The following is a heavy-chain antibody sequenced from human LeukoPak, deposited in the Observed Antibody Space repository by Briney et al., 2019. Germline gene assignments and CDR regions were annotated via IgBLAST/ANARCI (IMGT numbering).Heavy chain of an antibody. CDR3: ARLLGYPYYYFDY. V-gene: IGHV4-39*01. D-gene: IGHD3-9*01. CDR2: MHYSGST. Sequence: SETLSLTCSVSGGSITKNGYYWGWIRQSPETGLEWIGSMHYSGSTYYNPSLKSRVTISVDTSKNQFSLKLSSVTAADTAVYYCARLLGYPYYYFDYWGQGTLVTVSS. CDR1: GGSITKNGYY. J-gene: IGHJ4*02.